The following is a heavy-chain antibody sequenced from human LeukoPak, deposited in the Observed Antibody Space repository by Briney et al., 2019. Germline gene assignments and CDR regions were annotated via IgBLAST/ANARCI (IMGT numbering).Heavy chain of an antibody. CDR1: GFTFSSYS. CDR2: ISGSGGST. D-gene: IGHD6-13*01. V-gene: IGHV3-23*01. CDR3: AKGGYSKSEWFDP. J-gene: IGHJ5*02. Sequence: GGSLRLSCAASGFTFSSYSMNWVRQAPGKGLDWVSTISGSGGSTYYADSVKGRFTISRDNSKNTLYLQMNSLRAEDTAVYYCAKGGYSKSEWFDPWGQGTLVTVSS.